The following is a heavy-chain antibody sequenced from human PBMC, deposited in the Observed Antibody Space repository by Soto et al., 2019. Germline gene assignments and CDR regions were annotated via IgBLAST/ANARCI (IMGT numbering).Heavy chain of an antibody. CDR2: MSSSSSTI. J-gene: IGHJ4*02. D-gene: IGHD3-22*01. Sequence: GGSLRLSCAASGFTFSSHSMNWVRQAPGKGLEWVSYMSSSSSTIYYADSVKGRFTISRDNAKNSLYLQMNSLRDEDTAVYYCARNPYDSSGYHFDYWGQGTLVTVSS. V-gene: IGHV3-48*02. CDR1: GFTFSSHS. CDR3: ARNPYDSSGYHFDY.